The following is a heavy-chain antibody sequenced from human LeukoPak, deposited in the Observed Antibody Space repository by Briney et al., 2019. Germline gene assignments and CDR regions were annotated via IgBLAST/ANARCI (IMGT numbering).Heavy chain of an antibody. Sequence: AGGSLRLSCEASGFTFSNYWMHWVRQAAGKGLVWVSRISSDGSSTRYADSVRGRFTISRDNAKNTVDLQMNSLRAEDTAVYYCASLTSTSPDDYWGQGALVTVSS. CDR3: ASLTSTSPDDY. CDR2: ISSDGSST. CDR1: GFTFSNYW. D-gene: IGHD2-2*01. V-gene: IGHV3-74*01. J-gene: IGHJ4*02.